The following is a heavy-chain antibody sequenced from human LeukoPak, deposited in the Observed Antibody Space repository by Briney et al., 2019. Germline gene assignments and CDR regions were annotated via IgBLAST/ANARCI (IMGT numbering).Heavy chain of an antibody. CDR1: GFSFSSSW. J-gene: IGHJ4*02. D-gene: IGHD4-17*01. Sequence: GGSLRLSCAASGFSFSSSWMHWVRQTPGQGLMWVSRIKSDGSRTTYADSVKGRFTISRDNAKSTLYLQMNSLRAEDTAVYYCARPLFGDYARVFDYWGQGTLVTVSS. CDR2: IKSDGSRT. V-gene: IGHV3-74*01. CDR3: ARPLFGDYARVFDY.